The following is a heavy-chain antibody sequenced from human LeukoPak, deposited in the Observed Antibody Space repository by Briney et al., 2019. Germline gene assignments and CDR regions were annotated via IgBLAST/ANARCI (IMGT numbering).Heavy chain of an antibody. Sequence: GGSLRLSCAASGFTSSSYGMHWVRQAPGKGLEWVAFIRYDGSNKYYADSVKGRFTISRDNSKNTLYLQMNSLRAEDTAVYYCAKDRAMVRGVIITTDYWGQGTLVTVSS. J-gene: IGHJ4*02. D-gene: IGHD3-10*01. CDR3: AKDRAMVRGVIITTDY. V-gene: IGHV3-30*02. CDR1: GFTSSSYG. CDR2: IRYDGSNK.